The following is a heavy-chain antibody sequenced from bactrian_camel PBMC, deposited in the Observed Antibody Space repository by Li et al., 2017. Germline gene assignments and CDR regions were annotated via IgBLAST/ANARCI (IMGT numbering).Heavy chain of an antibody. D-gene: IGHD6*01. J-gene: IGHJ4*01. CDR1: AYFYEMNC. CDR2: IYIGGDNR. V-gene: IGHV3S54*01. Sequence: HVQLVESGGGSAQAGGALRLTCTSSAYFYEMNCMAWFRQAPGKEREGVAAIYIGGDNRYYGDSVKGRFTVPRGDGGNTLTLQMTGLKLEDSATYYCATTTRSSSADCRGRLSRVDFTYQGRGTQVTVS.